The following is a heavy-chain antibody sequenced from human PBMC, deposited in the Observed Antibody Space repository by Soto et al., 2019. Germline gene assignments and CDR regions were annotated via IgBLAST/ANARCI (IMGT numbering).Heavy chain of an antibody. CDR1: GYAFTSNY. D-gene: IGHD3-10*01. V-gene: IGHV1-46*03. CDR2: INPNADTT. J-gene: IGHJ4*02. Sequence: QVHLVQSGDEVRKPGASVKVSCSASGYAFTSNYMQWVRQAPGQGLEWMGIINPNADTTTNAQKFQGRVTMTRDTATSTVYMELTSLRSEDTAVYYCARRRSGSNSDFWGQGTLVTVSS. CDR3: ARRRSGSNSDF.